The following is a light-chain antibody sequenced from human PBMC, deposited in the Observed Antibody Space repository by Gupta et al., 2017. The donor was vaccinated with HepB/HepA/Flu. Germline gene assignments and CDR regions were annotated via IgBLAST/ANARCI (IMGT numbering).Light chain of an antibody. CDR3: QQYGSSPLT. CDR2: GAS. Sequence: EIVSTQSPGTLSLSPGERATLSCRASQSVSSSYLAWYQQKPGQAPRLLIYGASSRATGIPDRFSGSGSGTXFTLTIXRLEPEDFAVYYCQQYGSSPLTFGXGTKVEIK. J-gene: IGKJ4*01. V-gene: IGKV3-20*01. CDR1: QSVSSSY.